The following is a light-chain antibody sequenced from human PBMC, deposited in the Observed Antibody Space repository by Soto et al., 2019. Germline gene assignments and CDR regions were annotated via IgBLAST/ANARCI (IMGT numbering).Light chain of an antibody. CDR1: QDISDN. Sequence: DIQMTQAPSSLSASVGARVTMTCQASQDISDNLNWYQHKEGEAPELLIYDASNMETGVTSRFRGRRSGTDFRLTINNLQTQEVPTDYCQQFQKLPMTFGQGTRLEIK. V-gene: IGKV1-33*01. J-gene: IGKJ5*01. CDR2: DAS. CDR3: QQFQKLPMT.